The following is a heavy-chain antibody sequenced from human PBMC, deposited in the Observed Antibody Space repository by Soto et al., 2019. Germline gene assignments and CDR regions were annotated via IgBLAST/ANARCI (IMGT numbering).Heavy chain of an antibody. CDR3: ARAGLRYFDWLLRPTIFDY. CDR1: GGSISSYY. D-gene: IGHD3-9*01. CDR2: IYYSGST. Sequence: SETLSLTCTVSGGSISSYYWSWIRQPPGKGLEWIGYIYYSGSTNYNPSLKSRVTISVDTSKNQFSLKLSSVTAADTAVYYCARAGLRYFDWLLRPTIFDYWGQGTLVTVSS. J-gene: IGHJ4*02. V-gene: IGHV4-59*12.